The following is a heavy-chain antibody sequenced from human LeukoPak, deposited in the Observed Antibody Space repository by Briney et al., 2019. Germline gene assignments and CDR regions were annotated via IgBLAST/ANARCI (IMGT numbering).Heavy chain of an antibody. CDR2: ISWNSGSI. Sequence: GGSLRLSCAASGFTFDDYAMHWVRQAPGKGLEWVSGISWNSGSIGYADSVKGRFTISRDNAKNSLYLQMNSLRAEDTALYYCAKGARSGWYLFDYWGQGTLVTVSP. D-gene: IGHD6-19*01. V-gene: IGHV3-9*01. CDR3: AKGARSGWYLFDY. CDR1: GFTFDDYA. J-gene: IGHJ4*02.